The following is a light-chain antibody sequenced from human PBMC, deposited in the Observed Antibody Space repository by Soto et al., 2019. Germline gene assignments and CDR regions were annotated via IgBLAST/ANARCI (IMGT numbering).Light chain of an antibody. V-gene: IGLV2-14*01. CDR3: SSYTSSSTLGGV. J-gene: IGLJ1*01. CDR2: DVS. Sequence: QSVLTQPASVSGSPGQSITISCTGTSSDVVGYNYVCWYQQHPGKAPKLMIYDVSNRPSGVSNRFSGSKSGNTASLTISGLQAEDEADYYCSSYTSSSTLGGVFGTGTKVTVL. CDR1: SSDVVGYNY.